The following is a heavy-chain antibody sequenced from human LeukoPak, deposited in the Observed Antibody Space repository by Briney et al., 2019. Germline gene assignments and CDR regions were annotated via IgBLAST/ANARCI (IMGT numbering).Heavy chain of an antibody. V-gene: IGHV3-48*04. J-gene: IGHJ4*02. Sequence: GGSLRLSCVASGFTFSTYGMSWVRQAPGKGLEWVSYISSSGSTMYYTDSVKGRFTISRDNAKDSLYLQMNSLRAEDTAVYYCARDPGSGYEEHFDYWGQGTLVTVSS. CDR1: GFTFSTYG. CDR2: ISSSGSTM. D-gene: IGHD5-12*01. CDR3: ARDPGSGYEEHFDY.